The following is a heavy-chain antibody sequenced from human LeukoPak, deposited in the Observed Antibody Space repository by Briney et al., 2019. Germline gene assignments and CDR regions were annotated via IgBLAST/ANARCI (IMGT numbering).Heavy chain of an antibody. J-gene: IGHJ4*02. Sequence: GSVKGSCQGSGYTFTGYYMQWVGPAPGQGLEWMGWINPNSGGTKYAQKFQGRVTMTRDTSISTAYMELSRLTSDDTAVYYCASGGERYSSGWYGDYWGQGTLVTVSS. D-gene: IGHD6-19*01. V-gene: IGHV1-2*02. CDR1: GYTFTGYY. CDR2: INPNSGGT. CDR3: ASGGERYSSGWYGDY.